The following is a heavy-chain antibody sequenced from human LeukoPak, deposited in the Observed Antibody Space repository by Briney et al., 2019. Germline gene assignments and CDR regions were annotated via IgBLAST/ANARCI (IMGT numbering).Heavy chain of an antibody. CDR3: ARGSYDSWLPYFVY. J-gene: IGHJ4*02. CDR1: GFTFDDYG. CDR2: INWNGGST. Sequence: PGGSLRLSCAASGFTFDDYGMSWVRQAPGKGLEWVSGINWNGGSTGYADSVKGRFTISRDNAKNSLYLQMNSLRAEDTALYYCARGSYDSWLPYFVYWGQGTLVTVSS. D-gene: IGHD3-22*01. V-gene: IGHV3-20*04.